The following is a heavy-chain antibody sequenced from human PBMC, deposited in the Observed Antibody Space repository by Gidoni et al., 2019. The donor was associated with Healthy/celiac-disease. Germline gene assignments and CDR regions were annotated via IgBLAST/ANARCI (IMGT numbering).Heavy chain of an antibody. Sequence: EGQLLESGGGVVQPGGSRRRACAASGFTFSSYAMSWVRQAPGKGLAWFSAISVSGVSPYYADSVKCRFTISRANSKNTLYLQMNILSAEDTAVYYCAKGEHLFRFGYWGQGTLVTVSS. CDR1: GFTFSSYA. CDR3: AKGEHLFRFGY. D-gene: IGHD1-26*01. CDR2: ISVSGVSP. V-gene: IGHV3-23*01. J-gene: IGHJ4*02.